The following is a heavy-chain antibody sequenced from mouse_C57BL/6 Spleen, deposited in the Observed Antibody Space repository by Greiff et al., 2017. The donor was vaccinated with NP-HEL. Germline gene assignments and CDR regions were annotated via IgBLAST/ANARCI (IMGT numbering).Heavy chain of an antibody. CDR3: ARGDYYGSSYPYYAMDY. Sequence: VQLQQPGAELVKPGASVKLSCKASGYTFTSYWMHWVKQRPGQGLEWIGMIHPNSGSTNYNEKFKSKATLTVDKSSSPAYMQLSSLTSEDSAVYYCARGDYYGSSYPYYAMDYWGQGTSVTVSS. D-gene: IGHD1-1*01. V-gene: IGHV1-64*01. CDR1: GYTFTSYW. CDR2: IHPNSGST. J-gene: IGHJ4*01.